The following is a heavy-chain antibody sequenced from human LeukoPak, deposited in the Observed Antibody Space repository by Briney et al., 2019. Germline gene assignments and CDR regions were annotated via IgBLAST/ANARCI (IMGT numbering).Heavy chain of an antibody. CDR3: ARPELIAVADMYYFDY. D-gene: IGHD6-19*01. V-gene: IGHV1-2*04. Sequence: GASVKVSCKASGYTFTGYYMHWVRQAPGQGLEWVGWINPNSGGTNYAQKFQGWVTMTRDTSISTAYMELSRLRSDDTAVYYCARPELIAVADMYYFDYWGQGTLVTVSS. CDR1: GYTFTGYY. CDR2: INPNSGGT. J-gene: IGHJ4*02.